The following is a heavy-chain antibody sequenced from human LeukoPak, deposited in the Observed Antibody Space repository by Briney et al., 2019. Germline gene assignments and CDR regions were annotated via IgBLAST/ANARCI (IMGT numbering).Heavy chain of an antibody. CDR2: ISSRSTYT. Sequence: KTGGSLRLSCAASGFTFSDYNMNWIRQAPGKGLEFVSYISSRSTYTNFADSVKGRFTISRDNAKNSLYLQMNSLRAEDTAVYYCARDPHRDSSGNWGQGTLVTVSS. CDR1: GFTFSDYN. J-gene: IGHJ4*02. V-gene: IGHV3-11*05. D-gene: IGHD3-22*01. CDR3: ARDPHRDSSGN.